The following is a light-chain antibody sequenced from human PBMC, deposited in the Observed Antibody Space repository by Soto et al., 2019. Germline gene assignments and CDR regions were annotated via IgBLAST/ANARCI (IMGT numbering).Light chain of an antibody. J-gene: IGKJ1*01. CDR3: QQYRETPRT. CDR2: GAS. V-gene: IGKV3-20*01. CDR1: QAFSTNY. Sequence: EILLMQSPGTLSLSPGGRATLSYRASQAFSTNYLAWYQQKPGQAPRLLIYGASNRATGIPDRFSGSGSGTDFTLTISRLEPEDFAVYFCQQYRETPRTFGQGTKVEIK.